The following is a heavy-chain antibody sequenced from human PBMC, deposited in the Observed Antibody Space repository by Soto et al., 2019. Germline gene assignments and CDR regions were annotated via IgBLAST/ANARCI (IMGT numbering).Heavy chain of an antibody. Sequence: GASVKVSCKASGYTFTSYGISWVRQAPGQGLEWMGWISAYNGNTNYAQKLQGRVTMTTDTSTSTAYMELRSLRSDDTAVYYCARDGIAAAGDYYYYYGMDVWGQGTTVTVS. V-gene: IGHV1-18*04. D-gene: IGHD6-13*01. J-gene: IGHJ6*02. CDR1: GYTFTSYG. CDR3: ARDGIAAAGDYYYYYGMDV. CDR2: ISAYNGNT.